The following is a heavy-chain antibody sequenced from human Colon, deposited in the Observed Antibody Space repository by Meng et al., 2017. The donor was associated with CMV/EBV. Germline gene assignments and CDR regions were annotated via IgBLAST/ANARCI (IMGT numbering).Heavy chain of an antibody. CDR1: GFTFSYYW. Sequence: SLKISCAASGFTFSYYWMSWVRQAPGKGLEWVSGISWNSGRIGYADSVKGRFTISRDNAKNSLYLQMNSLRAEDTALYYCAKAPGYSSSPGYYYGMDVWGQGTTVTVSS. D-gene: IGHD6-13*01. CDR2: ISWNSGRI. CDR3: AKAPGYSSSPGYYYGMDV. V-gene: IGHV3-9*01. J-gene: IGHJ6*02.